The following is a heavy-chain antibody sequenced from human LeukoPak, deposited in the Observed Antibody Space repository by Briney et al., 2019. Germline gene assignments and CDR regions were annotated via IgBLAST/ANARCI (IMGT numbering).Heavy chain of an antibody. V-gene: IGHV3-30*18. J-gene: IGHJ4*02. Sequence: PGGPLRLSCAASGFTFSSYGMHWVRQAPGKGLEWVAVISYDGSNKYYADSVKGRFTISRDNSKNTLYLQMNSLRAEDTAVYYCAKTRSGSYESSLDYWGQGTLVTVSS. CDR1: GFTFSSYG. D-gene: IGHD3-10*01. CDR3: AKTRSGSYESSLDY. CDR2: ISYDGSNK.